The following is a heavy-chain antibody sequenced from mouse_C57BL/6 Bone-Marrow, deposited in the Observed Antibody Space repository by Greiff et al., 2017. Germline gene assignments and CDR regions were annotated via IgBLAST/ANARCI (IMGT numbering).Heavy chain of an antibody. Sequence: VQLQQSGAELVRPGASVKLSCTASGFNIKDDYMHWVKQRPEQGLEWIGWIDPENGDTEYASKFQGKATITADTSSNTAYLQLSSLTSEDTAVYYCTTRTAQATWGYAMDYWGQGTSVTGSS. J-gene: IGHJ4*01. CDR3: TTRTAQATWGYAMDY. D-gene: IGHD3-2*02. CDR1: GFNIKDDY. CDR2: IDPENGDT. V-gene: IGHV14-4*01.